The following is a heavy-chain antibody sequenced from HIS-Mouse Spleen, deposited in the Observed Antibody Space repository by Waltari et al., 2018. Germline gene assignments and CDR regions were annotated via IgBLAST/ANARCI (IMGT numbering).Heavy chain of an antibody. CDR2: IYYSGST. D-gene: IGHD3-10*01. CDR3: AREKGYYGSGSYYYYYYGMDV. J-gene: IGHJ6*02. V-gene: IGHV4-31*03. CDR1: GGSISSGGYY. Sequence: QVQLQESGPGLVKPSQTLSLTCTVSGGSISSGGYYWSWIRQHPGKGLEWIGYIYYSGSTYYNPSLTSRVTISVDTSKNQFSLKLSSVTAADTAVYYCAREKGYYGSGSYYYYYYGMDVWGQGTTVTVSS.